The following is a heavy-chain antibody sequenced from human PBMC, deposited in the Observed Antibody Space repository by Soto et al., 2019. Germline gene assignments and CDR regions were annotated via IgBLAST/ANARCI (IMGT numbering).Heavy chain of an antibody. CDR1: GYPVTAYY. J-gene: IGHJ3*02. CDR3: ARGGGVGVAGSAAFDM. V-gene: IGHV1-2*02. CDR2: INPATGAA. Sequence: QLHLVQSGAVVKKPGASVTVSCSASGYPVTAYYMHWVRQAPGRGLEWMGGINPATGAAKYTQTFQGRGTKAGDTSTSTVFMELGGLTSEDKAVFYCARGGGVGVAGSAAFDMWGQGTLVTVSS. D-gene: IGHD3-3*01.